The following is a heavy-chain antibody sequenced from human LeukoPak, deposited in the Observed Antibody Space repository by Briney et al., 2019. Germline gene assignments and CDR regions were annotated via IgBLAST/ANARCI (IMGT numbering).Heavy chain of an antibody. CDR2: MNPNSGNT. Sequence: ASVKVSCKASVYTFTSYDINWVRQATGQGLEWMGWMNPNSGNTAYAQKFQGRVTMTKNNSISTAYMELSSLRSEDTAVYYCARCTAGGFGVVIGPFDYWGQGTLVTVSS. CDR1: VYTFTSYD. V-gene: IGHV1-8*01. J-gene: IGHJ4*02. CDR3: ARCTAGGFGVVIGPFDY. D-gene: IGHD3-3*01.